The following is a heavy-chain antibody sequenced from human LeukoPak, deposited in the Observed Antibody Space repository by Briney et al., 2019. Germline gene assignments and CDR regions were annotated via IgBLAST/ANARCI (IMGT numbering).Heavy chain of an antibody. V-gene: IGHV3-23*01. CDR3: AKHKENYGDSCLDDY. CDR2: ISGSGGSI. D-gene: IGHD4-17*01. J-gene: IGHJ4*02. CDR1: GNYW. Sequence: GGSLRLSCAASGNYWMHWVRQAPGKGLEWVSGISGSGGSIQYANSVKGRFTISRDNSKSTLYVQMISLRAEDTAVYYCAKHKENYGDSCLDDYWGQGTLVTVSS.